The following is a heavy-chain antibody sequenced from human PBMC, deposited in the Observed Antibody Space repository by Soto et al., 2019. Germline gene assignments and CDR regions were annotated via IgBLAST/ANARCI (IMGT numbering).Heavy chain of an antibody. D-gene: IGHD3-16*01. CDR1: GGSTSSDNY. Sequence: QVQLQESGPGLVKPSQTLSLTCTVSGGSTSSDNYWXXIRXXXXXXLEWIGHIYYSGNTDYNPSLKSRLAISIDTSKNQFSLKLSSVTAADTAVYFCAREGGESSDGLYYFDSWGQGSLVTVSS. J-gene: IGHJ4*02. CDR3: AREGGESSDGLYYFDS. CDR2: IYYSGNT. V-gene: IGHV4-30-4*01.